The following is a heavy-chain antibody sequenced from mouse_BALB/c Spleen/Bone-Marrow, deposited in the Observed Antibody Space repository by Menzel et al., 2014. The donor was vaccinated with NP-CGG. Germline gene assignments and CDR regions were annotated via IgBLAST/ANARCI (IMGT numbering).Heavy chain of an antibody. V-gene: IGHV5-4*02. CDR2: ISDGGSYT. CDR3: ARGSSYFDY. CDR1: GFTFSDYY. J-gene: IGHJ2*01. D-gene: IGHD1-1*01. Sequence: EVKVEESGGGLVKLGGSLKLSCAASGFTFSDYYMYWVRQTPEKRLEWVATISDGGSYTYYPDSVKGRFTISRGNAKNNLYLQMSSLKSEDTAMYYCARGSSYFDYWGQGTTLTVSS.